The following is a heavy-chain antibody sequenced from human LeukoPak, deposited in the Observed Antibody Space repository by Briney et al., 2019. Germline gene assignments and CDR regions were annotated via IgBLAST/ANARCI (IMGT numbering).Heavy chain of an antibody. D-gene: IGHD6-13*01. Sequence: SETLSLTCAVYGESFSGYYWSWIRQPPGKGLEWIGEINHSGSTNYNPSLKSRVTISVDTSKNQFSLKLSSVTAADTAVYYCARGRNIAAAGDTTFDYWGQGTLVTVSS. J-gene: IGHJ4*02. CDR2: INHSGST. V-gene: IGHV4-34*01. CDR1: GESFSGYY. CDR3: ARGRNIAAAGDTTFDY.